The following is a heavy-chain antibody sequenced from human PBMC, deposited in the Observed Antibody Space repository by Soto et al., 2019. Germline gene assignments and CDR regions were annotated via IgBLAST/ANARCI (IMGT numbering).Heavy chain of an antibody. CDR1: GGSMSSYY. CDR2: VYSTGST. Sequence: SETLSLTCTVSGGSMSSYYWSWIRQPPGKGLEWIGYVYSTGSTKYNPSLKSRVSISVDTSKNEFSLKLSSVTAADTAMYYCARDRQSALYSPWGWFDPWGQGTLVTVSS. D-gene: IGHD4-4*01. V-gene: IGHV4-59*13. J-gene: IGHJ5*02. CDR3: ARDRQSALYSPWGWFDP.